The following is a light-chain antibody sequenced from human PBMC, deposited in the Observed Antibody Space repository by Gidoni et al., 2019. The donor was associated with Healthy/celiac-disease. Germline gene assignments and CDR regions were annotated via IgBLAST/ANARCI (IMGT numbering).Light chain of an antibody. CDR2: AAS. Sequence: AIRLTHSPSSFSASTGDRVTITCRASQGISSYLAWYQQKPGNAPKLLIYAASTLQSGVPSRFSGSGSGTDFTLTISCLQYEDFATYYCQQYYSYPLTFGGGTKVEIK. CDR1: QGISSY. J-gene: IGKJ4*01. CDR3: QQYYSYPLT. V-gene: IGKV1-8*01.